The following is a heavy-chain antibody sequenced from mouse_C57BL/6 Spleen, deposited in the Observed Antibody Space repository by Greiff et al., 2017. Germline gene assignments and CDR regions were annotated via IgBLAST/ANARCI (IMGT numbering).Heavy chain of an antibody. J-gene: IGHJ2*01. CDR2: ISSGGSYT. CDR1: GFTFSSYG. CDR3: ARRNYSIDY. V-gene: IGHV5-6*02. Sequence: EVMLVESGGDLVKPGGSLKLSCAASGFTFSSYGMSWVRQTPDKRLEWVATISSGGSYTYYPDSVKGRLTISRDNAKNTLYRQMSSLKSEDTAMYYCARRNYSIDYWGQGTTLTVSS. D-gene: IGHD2-5*01.